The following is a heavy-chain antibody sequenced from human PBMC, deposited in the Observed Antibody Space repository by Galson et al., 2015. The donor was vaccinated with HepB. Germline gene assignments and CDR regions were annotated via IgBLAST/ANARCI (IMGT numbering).Heavy chain of an antibody. CDR1: GGTFSSYA. V-gene: IGHV1-69*13. D-gene: IGHD1-1*01. CDR2: IIPIFGTA. J-gene: IGHJ1*01. Sequence: SVKVSCKASGGTFSSYAISWGRQAPGQGLEWMGGIIPIFGTANYAQKFQGRVTITADESTSTAYMELSSLRSEDTAVYYCARVGISTTTEYFQHWGQGTLVTVSS. CDR3: ARVGISTTTEYFQH.